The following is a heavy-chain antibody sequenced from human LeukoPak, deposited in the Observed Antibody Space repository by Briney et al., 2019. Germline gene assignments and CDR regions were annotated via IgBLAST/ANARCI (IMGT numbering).Heavy chain of an antibody. CDR3: ARRGSGSYYQNDAFDI. CDR2: IYYSGST. V-gene: IGHV4-39*01. D-gene: IGHD1-26*01. CDR1: GGSISSGSYY. J-gene: IGHJ3*02. Sequence: SQTLSLTCTVSGGSISSGSYYWGWIRQPPGKGLEWIGSIYYSGSTYYNPSLKSRVTISVDTSKNQFSLKLSSVTAADTAVYYCARRGSGSYYQNDAFDIWGQGTMVTVSS.